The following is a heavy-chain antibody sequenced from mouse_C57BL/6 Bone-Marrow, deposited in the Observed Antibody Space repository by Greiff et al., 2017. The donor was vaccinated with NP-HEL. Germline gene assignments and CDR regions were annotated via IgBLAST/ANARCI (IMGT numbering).Heavy chain of an antibody. CDR2: IRNKANGYTT. CDR1: GFTFTDYY. CDR3: ARCLHAMDY. Sequence: EVKLMESGGGLVQPGGSLSLSCAASGFTFTDYYMSWVRQPPGKALEWLGFIRNKANGYTTEYSASVKGRFTISRDNSQSILYLQMNALRAEDSATYYCARCLHAMDYWGQGTSVTVSS. V-gene: IGHV7-3*01. J-gene: IGHJ4*01. D-gene: IGHD6-2*01.